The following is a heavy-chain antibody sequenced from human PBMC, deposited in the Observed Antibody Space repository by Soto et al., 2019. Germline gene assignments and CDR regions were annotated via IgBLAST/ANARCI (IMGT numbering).Heavy chain of an antibody. CDR2: IRTCSSYI. Sequence: GGSLRLSCAASGFNFNNVGMNWFRQPPGKGLEWVSSIRTCSSYIYYADSVKGRFTISRDNAKQSLYLEMSSLRAEDTAVYYCARDRAPFCGGDCGLVDVWGQGTSVTVSS. V-gene: IGHV3-21*01. CDR3: ARDRAPFCGGDCGLVDV. D-gene: IGHD2-21*02. CDR1: GFNFNNVG. J-gene: IGHJ6*02.